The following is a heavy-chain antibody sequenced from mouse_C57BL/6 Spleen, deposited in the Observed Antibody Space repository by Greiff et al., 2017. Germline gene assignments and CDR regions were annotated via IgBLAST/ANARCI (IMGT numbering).Heavy chain of an antibody. CDR1: GYTFTSYW. CDR3: AIISTVGDWYFDV. J-gene: IGHJ1*03. CDR2: INPSNGGT. Sequence: QVQLQQPGTELVKPGASVKLSCKASGYTFTSYWMHWVKQRPGQGLGWIGNINPSNGGTNYNEKFKSKATLTVDKSSSTAYKQLSSLTSEDSAVYYCAIISTVGDWYFDVWGTGTTVTVSS. D-gene: IGHD1-1*01. V-gene: IGHV1-53*01.